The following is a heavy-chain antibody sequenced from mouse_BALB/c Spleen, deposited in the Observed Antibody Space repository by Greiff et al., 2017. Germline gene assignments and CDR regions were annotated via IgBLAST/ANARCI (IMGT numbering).Heavy chain of an antibody. D-gene: IGHD1-1*01. Sequence: VHLQQSGAELARPGASVKLSCKASGYTFTSYWMQWVKQRPGQGLEWIGAIYPGDGDTRYTQKFKGKATLTADKSSSTAYMQLSSLASEDSAVYYCARRTTLVEGGSESRGQGATLTDSS. CDR2: IYPGDGDT. V-gene: IGHV1-87*01. J-gene: IGHJ2*01. CDR3: ARRTTLVEGGSES. CDR1: GYTFTSYW.